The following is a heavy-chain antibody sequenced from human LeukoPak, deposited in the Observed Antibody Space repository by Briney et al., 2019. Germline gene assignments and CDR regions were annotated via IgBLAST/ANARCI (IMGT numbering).Heavy chain of an antibody. CDR1: GYSFTSYW. CDR3: AVAYCGGDCYQTFDY. V-gene: IGHV5-51*01. CDR2: IYPGDSDT. D-gene: IGHD2-21*02. Sequence: GESLKISCKGSGYSFTSYWIGWVRQMPGKGLEWMGIIYPGDSDTRYSPSFQGQVTIPADKSISTAYLQWSSLKASDTAMYYCAVAYCGGDCYQTFDYWGQGTLVTVSS. J-gene: IGHJ4*02.